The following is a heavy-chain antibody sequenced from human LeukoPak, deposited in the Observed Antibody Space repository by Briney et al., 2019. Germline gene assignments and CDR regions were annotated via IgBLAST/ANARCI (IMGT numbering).Heavy chain of an antibody. CDR3: ASIRNTYYYDPDAFDI. CDR1: GGSFSGYY. V-gene: IGHV4-34*01. CDR2: INHSGST. D-gene: IGHD3-22*01. J-gene: IGHJ3*02. Sequence: PSETLPLTCAVYGGSFSGYYWSWIRQPPGKGLEWIGEINHSGSTNYNPSLKSRVTISVDTSKNQFSLKLSSVTAADTAVYYCASIRNTYYYDPDAFDIWGQGTMVTVSS.